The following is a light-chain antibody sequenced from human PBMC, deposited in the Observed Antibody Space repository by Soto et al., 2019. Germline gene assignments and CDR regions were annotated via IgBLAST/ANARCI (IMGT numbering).Light chain of an antibody. V-gene: IGKV3-20*01. CDR3: QQYGSSSIT. CDR1: QSVSSSY. CDR2: GAS. Sequence: ETVSTQSPDTLSLSRGERPKLSCISSQSVSSSYLAWYQQKPGQAPRLLIYGASSRATGIPDRFSGSGSGTDFTLTISRLEPEDFAVYYCQQYGSSSITFGQGTRLEIK. J-gene: IGKJ5*01.